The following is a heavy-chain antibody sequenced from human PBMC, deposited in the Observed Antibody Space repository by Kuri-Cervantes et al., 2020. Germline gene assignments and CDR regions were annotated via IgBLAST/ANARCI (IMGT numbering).Heavy chain of an antibody. CDR1: GFTFSSYS. J-gene: IGHJ4*02. CDR2: INQDGSVT. Sequence: GGSLRLSCAASGFTFSSYSMNWVRQAPGKGLEWVGNINQDGSVTHFVDSVKGRFTISRDNAKNSLYLQMNSLRAEDTAVYYCARDKSDWGQGTLVTVSS. CDR3: ARDKSD. V-gene: IGHV3-7*01.